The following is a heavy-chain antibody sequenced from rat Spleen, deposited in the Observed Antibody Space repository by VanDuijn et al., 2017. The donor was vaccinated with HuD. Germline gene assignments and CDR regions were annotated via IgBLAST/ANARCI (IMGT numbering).Heavy chain of an antibody. CDR1: GFTFNNYW. D-gene: IGHD1-10*01. Sequence: EVQLMESGGGLVQPGRSLKLSCVASGFTFNNYWMTWIRQAPGQGLEWIASITHSGDNTYYRDSVKGRFTVSRDNAKSTLYLQMDSLRSEDTATYYCTTENYWFAYWGQGTLVTVSS. V-gene: IGHV5-31*01. CDR3: TTENYWFAY. J-gene: IGHJ3*01. CDR2: ITHSGDNT.